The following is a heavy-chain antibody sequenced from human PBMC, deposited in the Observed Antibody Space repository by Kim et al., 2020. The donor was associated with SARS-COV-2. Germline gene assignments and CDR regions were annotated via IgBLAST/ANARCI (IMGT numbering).Heavy chain of an antibody. CDR1: GFTFSSHA. CDR2: ITRSGSST. V-gene: IGHV3-23*01. CDR3: SKSVASYYLGIFEH. D-gene: IGHD4-4*01. J-gene: IGHJ4*02. Sequence: GGSLRLSCAASGFTFSSHAMSWVRQAPGKGLEWVSAITRSGSSTYYADSVKGRFTISRDNSKNMLCLQMNSLRAEDTAVYYCSKSVASYYLGIFEHWGQG.